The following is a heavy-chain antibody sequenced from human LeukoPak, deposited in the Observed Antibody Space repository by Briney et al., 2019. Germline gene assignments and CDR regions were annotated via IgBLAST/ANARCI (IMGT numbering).Heavy chain of an antibody. Sequence: SQTLSLTCAISGDSVSSNSVTWNWIGQSPSRGLEWLGRTYYRSTWYNDYAVSVRGRITVNPDTSKYQFSLHLNSVTPEDTAVYYCARRLTQYDCFDPWGQGILVTVSS. D-gene: IGHD2-2*01. CDR3: ARRLTQYDCFDP. V-gene: IGHV6-1*01. CDR2: TYYRSTWYN. CDR1: GDSVSSNSVT. J-gene: IGHJ5*02.